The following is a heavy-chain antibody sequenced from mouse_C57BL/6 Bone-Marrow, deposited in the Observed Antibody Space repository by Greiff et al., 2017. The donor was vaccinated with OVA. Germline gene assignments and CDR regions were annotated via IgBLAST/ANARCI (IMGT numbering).Heavy chain of an antibody. CDR3: ASSYYYGSFYAMDY. CDR2: IYTGDGDT. D-gene: IGHD1-1*01. V-gene: IGHV1-82*01. Sequence: QVQLQQSGPELVKPGASVKISCKASGYAFSSSWMNGVKQRPGKGLEWIGRIYTGDGDTNYNGKFKGKATLTADKSSSTAYMQISSLTSEDSAVYFCASSYYYGSFYAMDYWGQGTSVTVSS. CDR1: GYAFSSSW. J-gene: IGHJ4*01.